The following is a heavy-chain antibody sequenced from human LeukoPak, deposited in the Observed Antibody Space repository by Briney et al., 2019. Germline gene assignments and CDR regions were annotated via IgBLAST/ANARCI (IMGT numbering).Heavy chain of an antibody. V-gene: IGHV4-34*01. J-gene: IGHJ6*03. CDR1: GGSFTNYY. Sequence: SETLSLTCGVYGGSFTNYYWSWIRQPPGKGLEWIGEINHSGSTNYNPSLKSRVTISVDTSKNQFSLKLSSVTAADTAVYYCARRITMVRGAHYYMDVWGKGTTVTISS. CDR2: INHSGST. CDR3: ARRITMVRGAHYYMDV. D-gene: IGHD3-10*01.